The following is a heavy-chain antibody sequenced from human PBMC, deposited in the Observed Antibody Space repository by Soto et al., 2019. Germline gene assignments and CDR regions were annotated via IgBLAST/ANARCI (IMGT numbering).Heavy chain of an antibody. V-gene: IGHV1-3*05. Sequence: QVQLVQSGAEEKTPGGSVKVSGKATGYTFASYAMHWVRQAPGERLEWMGWINAGNGNTKYSQKFQGRVTITRDTSASTAYMELSSLRSEDTAVYYCARDPSYYGMDVWGQGTTVTVSS. CDR2: INAGNGNT. CDR1: GYTFASYA. J-gene: IGHJ6*02. CDR3: ARDPSYYGMDV.